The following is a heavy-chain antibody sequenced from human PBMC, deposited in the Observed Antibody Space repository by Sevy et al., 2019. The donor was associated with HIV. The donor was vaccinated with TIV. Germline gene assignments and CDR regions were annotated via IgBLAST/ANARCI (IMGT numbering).Heavy chain of an antibody. J-gene: IGHJ3*02. CDR2: ISYSGRT. V-gene: IGHV4-31*03. CDR1: GGSISSLNYY. Sequence: SETLSLTCTVSGGSISSLNYYWSWIRQHPGKGLEWIGYISYSGRTYYNPYLKSRVTISVDTSNNHFSLKLSSVTAADTAVYYCARANAYLASDAFDIWGQGTLVTVSS. CDR3: ARANAYLASDAFDI. D-gene: IGHD1-26*01.